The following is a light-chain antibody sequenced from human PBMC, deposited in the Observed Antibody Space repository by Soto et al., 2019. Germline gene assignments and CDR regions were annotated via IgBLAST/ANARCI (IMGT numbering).Light chain of an antibody. CDR2: GAS. J-gene: IGKJ2*01. Sequence: EIVLTQSPGTLSLSPGERATLSCRASQSVSSSNLAWYQQKPGQAPRLLIYGASSRATGIPDRFSGSGSGTDFTLNISRLELEDFAVYYCQQYGSSPPHTFGQGTKLEIK. V-gene: IGKV3-20*01. CDR1: QSVSSSN. CDR3: QQYGSSPPHT.